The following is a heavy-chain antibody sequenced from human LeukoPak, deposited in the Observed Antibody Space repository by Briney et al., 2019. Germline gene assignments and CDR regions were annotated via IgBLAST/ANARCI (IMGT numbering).Heavy chain of an antibody. J-gene: IGHJ5*02. CDR1: GGSFSGYY. D-gene: IGHD2-2*01. CDR2: INHSGST. CDR3: ARVPRHCSSTSCHLGTGAYNWFDP. Sequence: SETLSLTCAVYGGSFSGYYWSWIRQPPGKGLEWIGEINHSGSTNYNPSLKSRVTISVDTSKNQFSLKLSSVTAADTAVYYCARVPRHCSSTSCHLGTGAYNWFDPWGQGTLVTVSS. V-gene: IGHV4-34*01.